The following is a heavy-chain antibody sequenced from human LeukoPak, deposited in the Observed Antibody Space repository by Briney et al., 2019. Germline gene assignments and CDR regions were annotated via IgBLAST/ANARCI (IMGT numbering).Heavy chain of an antibody. CDR3: GRVYCSTTSCYDYYDYYMDV. Sequence: PGGSLRLSCAASGFRFDDYGMSWVRHVPGKGLEWVSGTNWDGASTGYADSVKGRFTIFRDNVKNFLYLQMNSLRVEDTALYFCGRVYCSTTSCYDYYDYYMDVWGKGTTVTVSS. CDR2: TNWDGAST. D-gene: IGHD2-2*01. V-gene: IGHV3-20*04. J-gene: IGHJ6*03. CDR1: GFRFDDYG.